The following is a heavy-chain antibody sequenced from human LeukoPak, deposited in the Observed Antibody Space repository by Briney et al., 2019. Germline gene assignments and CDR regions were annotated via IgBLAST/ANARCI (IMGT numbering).Heavy chain of an antibody. Sequence: SETLSLTCTVSGGSISSGDYYWSWIRQPPGKGLEWIGYIYYSGSTYYNPSLKSRVTISVDTSKNQFSLKLISVTAADTAVYYCARDRHQIHYYDSSGYLHPWGQATLVTVSS. J-gene: IGHJ5*02. D-gene: IGHD3-22*01. CDR3: ARDRHQIHYYDSSGYLHP. CDR1: GGSISSGDYY. V-gene: IGHV4-30-4*01. CDR2: IYYSGST.